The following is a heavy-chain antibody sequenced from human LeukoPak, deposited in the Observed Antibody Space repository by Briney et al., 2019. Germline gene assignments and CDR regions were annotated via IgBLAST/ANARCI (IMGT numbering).Heavy chain of an antibody. V-gene: IGHV4-61*02. CDR3: AKWERLNRVFF. CDR1: GDSISSGSFY. J-gene: IGHJ4*02. Sequence: SQTLSLTCTVSGDSISSGSFYWSWIRQPAGKGLEWIGRIYTGGNTNYNSSLQSRVAISIDTSKNQFSLKLNSVTAADTAMYYCAKWERLNRVFFWGQGTLVAVSS. D-gene: IGHD1-26*01. CDR2: IYTGGNT.